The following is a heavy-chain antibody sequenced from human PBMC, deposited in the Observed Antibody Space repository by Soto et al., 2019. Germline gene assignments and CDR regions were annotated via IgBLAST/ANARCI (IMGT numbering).Heavy chain of an antibody. D-gene: IGHD3-9*01. CDR2: ISGSGGST. Sequence: GSLRLSCAASGFTFSSYAMSWVRQAPGKGLEWVSAISGSGGSTYYADSVKGRFTISRDNSKNTLYLQMNSLRAEDTAVYYCAKDRGGIRYFDWIHYWGQGTLVTVSS. CDR1: GFTFSSYA. V-gene: IGHV3-23*01. CDR3: AKDRGGIRYFDWIHY. J-gene: IGHJ4*02.